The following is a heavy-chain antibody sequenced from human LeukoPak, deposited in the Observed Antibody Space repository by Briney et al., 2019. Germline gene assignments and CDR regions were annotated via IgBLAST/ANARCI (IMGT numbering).Heavy chain of an antibody. CDR3: ARDPAMTFNWFDP. V-gene: IGHV4-39*07. D-gene: IGHD2-21*02. CDR2: IYHSGTA. J-gene: IGHJ5*02. CDR1: GGSISSSSYY. Sequence: PSETLSLTCTVYGGSISSSSYYWGWIRQPPGKGLEWIASIYHSGTAYSNPSLQSRVTLSVDTSKNQFSLKVSSVTAADTAVYYCARDPAMTFNWFDPWGQGTLVTVSS.